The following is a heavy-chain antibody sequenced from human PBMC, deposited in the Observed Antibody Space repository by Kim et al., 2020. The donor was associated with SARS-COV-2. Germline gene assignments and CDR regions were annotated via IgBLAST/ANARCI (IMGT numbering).Heavy chain of an antibody. J-gene: IGHJ4*02. Sequence: ASVKVSCKASGYIFINYGMHWVRQVPGQRLEWMGWINPANGNTKYSQNFQGRVTITRDTSASTAYMEPSRLRSEDTAVYYCAPGGNYPYFDYWGRGTLVTVSS. CDR3: APGGNYPYFDY. V-gene: IGHV1-3*01. CDR2: INPANGNT. D-gene: IGHD2-8*02. CDR1: GYIFINYG.